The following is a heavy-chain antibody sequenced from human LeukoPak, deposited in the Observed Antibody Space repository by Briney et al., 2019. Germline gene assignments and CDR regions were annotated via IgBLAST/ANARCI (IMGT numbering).Heavy chain of an antibody. CDR2: INPSGGST. CDR1: GYTFTSYY. Sequence: ASVKVSCKASGYTFTSYYMHWVRQAPGQGLEWMGIINPSGGSTSYAQKFQGKVTMTRDTSTSTVYMELSSLRSEDTAVYYCARDRRVLRSLEWLSPFDPWGQGTLVTVSS. CDR3: ARDRRVLRSLEWLSPFDP. J-gene: IGHJ5*02. D-gene: IGHD3-3*01. V-gene: IGHV1-46*01.